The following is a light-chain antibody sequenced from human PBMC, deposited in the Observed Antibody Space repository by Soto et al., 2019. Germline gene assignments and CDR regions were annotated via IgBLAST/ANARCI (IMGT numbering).Light chain of an antibody. CDR1: SSDVGGYNY. CDR3: SSYTTSSSYV. Sequence: QSVLTQFASVSGSPGQSITISCTGTSSDVGGYNYVSWYQQHPGKAPKLIIYEVSNRPSGVSNRFSGSKSGNTASLTISGLQAEDEADYYCSSYTTSSSYVFGTGTQLTVL. J-gene: IGLJ1*01. V-gene: IGLV2-14*01. CDR2: EVS.